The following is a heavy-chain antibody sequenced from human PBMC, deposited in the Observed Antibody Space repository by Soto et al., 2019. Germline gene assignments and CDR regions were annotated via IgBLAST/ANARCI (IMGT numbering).Heavy chain of an antibody. D-gene: IGHD3-10*01. V-gene: IGHV3-21*01. CDR3: ARDKVGIWRGVRFDP. CDR2: ISSSSSYI. CDR1: GFTFSSYS. J-gene: IGHJ5*02. Sequence: EVPLVESGGGLVKPGGSLRLSCAASGFTFSSYSMNWVRQAPGKGLEWVSSISSSSSYIYYADSVKGRFTISRDNAKNSLYLQMNSLRAEDTAVYYCARDKVGIWRGVRFDPWGQGTLVTVSS.